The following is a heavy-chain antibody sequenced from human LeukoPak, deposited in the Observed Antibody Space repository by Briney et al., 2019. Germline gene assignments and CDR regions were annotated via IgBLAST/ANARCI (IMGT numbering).Heavy chain of an antibody. J-gene: IGHJ5*02. CDR3: ARGAASATGDWFDP. CDR2: IYYSGST. Sequence: PGGSLRLSCAASGFTFSSYAMSWIRQPPGKGLEWIGYIYYSGSTKYNPSLKSRVTISVDTSKNQFSLRLSSVTAADTAVYYCARGAASATGDWFDPWGQGTLVTVSS. CDR1: GFTFSSYA. D-gene: IGHD6-13*01. V-gene: IGHV4-59*01.